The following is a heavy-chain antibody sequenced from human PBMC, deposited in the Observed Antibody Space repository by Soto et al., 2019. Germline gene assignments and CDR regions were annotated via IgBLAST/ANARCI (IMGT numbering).Heavy chain of an antibody. CDR2: IDYSGNT. J-gene: IGHJ6*02. V-gene: IGHV4-30-4*01. Sequence: SETLSLTCTVSGDSITNSDYYWNWIRQSPGKGLEWIASIDYSGNTYYNPSLKCRVVISADTSKNLFSLKLRSVTAADTALYFCARDGTYYYGFDVWGHGTTGTVSS. CDR3: ARDGTYYYGFDV. CDR1: GDSITNSDYY.